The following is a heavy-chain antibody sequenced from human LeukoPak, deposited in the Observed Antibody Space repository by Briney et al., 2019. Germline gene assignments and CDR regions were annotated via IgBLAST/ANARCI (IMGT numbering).Heavy chain of an antibody. D-gene: IGHD5-12*01. CDR3: AREWLGGFDY. V-gene: IGHV4-59*11. Sequence: SETLSLTCTVSGGSISSHYWSWIRQPPGKGLEWIGYIYYSGSTNYNPSLKSRVSVSVDTSKNHFSLKLSSVTAADTAVYYCAREWLGGFDYWGQGTLVTASS. CDR1: GGSISSHY. J-gene: IGHJ4*02. CDR2: IYYSGST.